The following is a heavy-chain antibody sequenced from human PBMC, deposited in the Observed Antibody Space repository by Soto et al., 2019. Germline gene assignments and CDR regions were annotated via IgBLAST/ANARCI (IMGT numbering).Heavy chain of an antibody. V-gene: IGHV3-23*01. CDR1: GFTFSSYA. CDR3: AKPRYCSSTSCYRNYYYYGMDV. J-gene: IGHJ6*02. D-gene: IGHD2-2*02. Sequence: LRLSCAASGFTFSSYAMSWVRQAPGKGLEWVSAISGSGGSTYYADSVKGRFTISRDNSKNTLYLQMNSLRAEDTAVYYCAKPRYCSSTSCYRNYYYYGMDVWGQGTTVTVSS. CDR2: ISGSGGST.